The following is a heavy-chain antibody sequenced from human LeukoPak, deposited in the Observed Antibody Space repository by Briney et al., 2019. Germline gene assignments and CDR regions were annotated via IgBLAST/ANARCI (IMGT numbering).Heavy chain of an antibody. CDR1: GFTVSSNY. CDR2: ISGSGGST. V-gene: IGHV3-23*01. D-gene: IGHD6-6*01. CDR3: AKDLVYSSSVVSRDAFDI. Sequence: GGSLRLSCAASGFTVSSNYMSWVRQAPGRGLEWVSAISGSGGSTYYADSVKGRFTISRDNSKNTLYLQMNSLRAEDTAVYYCAKDLVYSSSVVSRDAFDIWGQGTMVTVSS. J-gene: IGHJ3*02.